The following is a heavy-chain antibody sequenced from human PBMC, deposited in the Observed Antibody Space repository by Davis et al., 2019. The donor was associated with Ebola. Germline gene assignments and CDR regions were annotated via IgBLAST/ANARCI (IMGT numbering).Heavy chain of an antibody. CDR1: GYSFTSYW. Sequence: CESLKIPRKGSGYSFTSYWISWVRQMPGKGLEWMGRIDPSDSYTHYSPSFQGHVTISADKSISTAYLQWSSLKASDTAMYYCARHFEQPGGYCTNGVCGPYYMDVWGKGTTVTVSS. CDR3: ARHFEQPGGYCTNGVCGPYYMDV. V-gene: IGHV5-10-1*01. CDR2: IDPSDSYT. D-gene: IGHD2-8*01. J-gene: IGHJ6*03.